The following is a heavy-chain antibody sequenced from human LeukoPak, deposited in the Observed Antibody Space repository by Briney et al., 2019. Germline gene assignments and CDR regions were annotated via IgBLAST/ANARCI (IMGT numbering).Heavy chain of an antibody. J-gene: IGHJ4*02. Sequence: QPGGSLSLSCAASGFTFSSYAMSWVRQAPGMRLEWVSTINDNAGGTYYADSVKGLFTISRDNSRNTLYLQMNSLRSEDTAVYYCAKGLTSGALYYFDYWGQGTLVAVSS. V-gene: IGHV3-23*01. CDR1: GFTFSSYA. D-gene: IGHD2-8*01. CDR3: AKGLTSGALYYFDY. CDR2: INDNAGGT.